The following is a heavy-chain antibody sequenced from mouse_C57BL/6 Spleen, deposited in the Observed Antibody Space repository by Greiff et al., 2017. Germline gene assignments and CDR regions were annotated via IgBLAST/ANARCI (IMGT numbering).Heavy chain of an antibody. CDR1: GYTFTSYW. Sequence: QVQLQQPGTELVKPGASVKLSCKASGYTFTSYWMHWVKQRPGQGLEWIGNINPSNGGTNYNEKFKSKATLTVDKSSSTAYMQLRSLTSEDAAVCYSARWYYDSSLDYWGQGTTLTVSS. CDR3: ARWYYDSSLDY. J-gene: IGHJ2*01. D-gene: IGHD1-1*01. CDR2: INPSNGGT. V-gene: IGHV1-53*01.